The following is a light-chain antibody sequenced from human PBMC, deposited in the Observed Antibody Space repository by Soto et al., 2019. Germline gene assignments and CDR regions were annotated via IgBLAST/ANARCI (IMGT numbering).Light chain of an antibody. CDR2: GTS. Sequence: EILLTQSPGTLSLSPGERATLSCRASQSISNIYLAWYQQKLGQAPRLLIYGTSSRATGIPDRFSGSGSGTDFTLTISRLELEDFAVYFCHQYATSPYTFGQGTKVEVK. J-gene: IGKJ2*01. V-gene: IGKV3-20*01. CDR1: QSISNIY. CDR3: HQYATSPYT.